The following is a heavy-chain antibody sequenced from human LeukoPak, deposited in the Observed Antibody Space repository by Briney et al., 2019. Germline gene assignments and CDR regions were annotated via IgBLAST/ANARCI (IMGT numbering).Heavy chain of an antibody. Sequence: GGPLRLSCAASGFTFSSFDMNWVRQAPGKGLEWVSSISTSSRCIYYRDSVKGRFTISRDDAKNSLYLQMNSLTVEDTAVYYCARADCSGSTCYLRRSWFDPWGQGTLVTVSS. CDR1: GFTFSSFD. CDR3: ARADCSGSTCYLRRSWFDP. D-gene: IGHD2-2*01. V-gene: IGHV3-21*01. J-gene: IGHJ5*02. CDR2: ISTSSRCI.